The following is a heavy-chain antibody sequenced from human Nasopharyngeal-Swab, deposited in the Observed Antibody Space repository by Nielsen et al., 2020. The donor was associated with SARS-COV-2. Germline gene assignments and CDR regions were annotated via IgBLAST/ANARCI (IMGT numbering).Heavy chain of an antibody. D-gene: IGHD7-27*01. Sequence: SETLSLTCTVSGGSISSSSYYWGWIRQPPGKGLEWIGSIYYSGSTYYNPSLKSRVTISVDTSKNQFSLQLNSVTPEDTAVYYCASSGDYYGMDVWGQGTTVTVSS. CDR2: IYYSGST. CDR3: ASSGDYYGMDV. J-gene: IGHJ6*02. CDR1: GGSISSSSYY. V-gene: IGHV4-39*01.